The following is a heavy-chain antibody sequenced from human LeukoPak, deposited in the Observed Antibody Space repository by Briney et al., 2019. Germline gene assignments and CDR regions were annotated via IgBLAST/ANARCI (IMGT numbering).Heavy chain of an antibody. V-gene: IGHV4-34*01. J-gene: IGHJ5*02. Sequence: SETLSLTCTVSGGSISSYYWSWIRQPPGKGLEWIGEINHSGSTNYNPSLKSRVTISVDTSKNQFSLKLSSVTAADTAVYYCARHKGPRYYDILTGYGSTWFDPWGQGTLVTVSS. D-gene: IGHD3-9*01. CDR2: INHSGST. CDR3: ARHKGPRYYDILTGYGSTWFDP. CDR1: GGSISSYY.